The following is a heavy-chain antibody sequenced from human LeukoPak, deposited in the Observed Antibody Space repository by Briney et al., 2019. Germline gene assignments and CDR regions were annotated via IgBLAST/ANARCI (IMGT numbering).Heavy chain of an antibody. D-gene: IGHD3-22*01. CDR2: MNPNSGNT. V-gene: IGHV1-8*01. J-gene: IGHJ4*02. CDR1: GYTFTIYD. CDR3: ARYYYDSSGYYELFDY. Sequence: ASVKVSCKASGYTFTIYDINWVRQASGQGREWMGWMNPNSGNTGYAQKFQGRVTMTRNTSISTAYMELSSLRSEDTAVYYCARYYYDSSGYYELFDYWGQGTLVSVSS.